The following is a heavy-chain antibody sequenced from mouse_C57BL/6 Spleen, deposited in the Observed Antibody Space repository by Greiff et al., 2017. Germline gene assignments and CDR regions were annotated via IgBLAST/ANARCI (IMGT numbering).Heavy chain of an antibody. CDR1: GYTFTSYW. D-gene: IGHD1-1*01. Sequence: QVHVKQPGAELVKPGASVKMSCKASGYTFTSYWITWVKQRPGQGLEWIGDIYPGSGSTNYNEKFKSKATLTVDTSSSTAYMQLSSLTSEDSAVYYCARGGLRYRFDYWVQGTTLTVSS. CDR3: ARGGLRYRFDY. J-gene: IGHJ2*01. V-gene: IGHV1-55*01. CDR2: IYPGSGST.